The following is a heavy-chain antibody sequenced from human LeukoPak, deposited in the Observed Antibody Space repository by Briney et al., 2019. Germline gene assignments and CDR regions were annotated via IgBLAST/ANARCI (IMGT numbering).Heavy chain of an antibody. J-gene: IGHJ4*02. CDR1: GFTFSSYW. CDR2: IKQDGREK. Sequence: GGSLRLSCAASGFTFSSYWMSWVRRAPGKGLEWVANIKQDGREKYYVDSVKGRFTISRDNAKNSLYLQMNSLRAEDTAVYYCARVRFGLDLDYWGQGTLVTVSS. CDR3: ARVRFGLDLDY. D-gene: IGHD3-10*01. V-gene: IGHV3-7*01.